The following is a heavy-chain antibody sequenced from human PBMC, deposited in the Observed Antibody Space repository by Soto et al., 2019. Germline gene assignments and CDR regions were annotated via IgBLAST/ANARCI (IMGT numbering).Heavy chain of an antibody. D-gene: IGHD6-19*01. J-gene: IGHJ5*01. Sequence: VQLVDSGGDLVQPGGSLRLSCAASGFTFSSHYMSWVRQAPGKGLEWVANIKQDGSEEYYVDSVKGRFTISRDNAKNSLYLQMNSLTVEDTAIYYCARISRGWWFDYWGQGTLVTVSS. CDR1: GFTFSSHY. V-gene: IGHV3-7*01. CDR3: ARISRGWWFDY. CDR2: IKQDGSEE.